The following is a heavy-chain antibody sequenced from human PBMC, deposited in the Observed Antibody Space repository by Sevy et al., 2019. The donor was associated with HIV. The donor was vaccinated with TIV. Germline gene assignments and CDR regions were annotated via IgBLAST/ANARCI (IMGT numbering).Heavy chain of an antibody. CDR3: TTVEHAAAKH. V-gene: IGHV3-15*07. CDR2: IKSKTDGGTI. Sequence: GGSLRLSCAASGFTFSSAWMNWVRQAPGKGLEWVGRIKSKTDGGTIDYAAPVKGRFTISRDDSRTTLYLQMNSLKIDDTAVYYCTTVEHAAAKHWGQGTLVTVSS. D-gene: IGHD6-13*01. J-gene: IGHJ1*01. CDR1: GFTFSSAW.